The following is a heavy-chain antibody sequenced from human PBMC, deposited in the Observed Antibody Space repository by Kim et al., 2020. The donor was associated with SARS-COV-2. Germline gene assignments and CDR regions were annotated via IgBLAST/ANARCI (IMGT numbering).Heavy chain of an antibody. V-gene: IGHV3-23*01. Sequence: DSVKGRFTVSRDNSKNTVSLQMNTVRVEDTAVYYCAKEAIAVAGIDWLDPWGQGTLVTVSS. CDR3: AKEAIAVAGIDWLDP. J-gene: IGHJ5*02. D-gene: IGHD6-19*01.